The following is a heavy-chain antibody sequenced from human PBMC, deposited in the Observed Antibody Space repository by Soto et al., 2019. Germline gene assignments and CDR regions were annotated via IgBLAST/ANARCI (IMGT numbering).Heavy chain of an antibody. CDR2: ISSSGSTI. J-gene: IGHJ3*02. CDR3: ARAPSYYDFWSGYYLQEAFDI. V-gene: IGHV3-11*01. CDR1: GFTFSDYY. Sequence: QVQLVESGGGLVKPGGSLRLSCAASGFTFSDYYMSWIRQAPGKGLEWVSYISSSGSTIYYADSVKGRFTISRDNAKNSLYLQMNSLRAEDTAVYYCARAPSYYDFWSGYYLQEAFDIWGQGTMVTVSS. D-gene: IGHD3-3*01.